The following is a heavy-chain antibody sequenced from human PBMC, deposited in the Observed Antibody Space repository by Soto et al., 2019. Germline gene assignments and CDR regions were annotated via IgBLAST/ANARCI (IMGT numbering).Heavy chain of an antibody. CDR2: IYWNGDK. J-gene: IGHJ1*01. V-gene: IGHV2-5*04. CDR3: ARRIKSGDGGYFHH. CDR1: GFSLSAGSVG. D-gene: IGHD5-12*01. Sequence: QITLRESGPTLVKPTQTLTLTCTFSGFSLSAGSVGVGWIRQPPGKALEWLAMIYWNGDKRYSPSLKSRLTITKDTSRDQVVLTMANMDPVDTGTYYCARRIKSGDGGYFHHWGQGTLVAVST.